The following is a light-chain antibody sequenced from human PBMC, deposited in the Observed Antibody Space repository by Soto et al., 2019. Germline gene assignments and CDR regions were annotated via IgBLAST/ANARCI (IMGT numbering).Light chain of an antibody. V-gene: IGLV4-69*01. Sequence: QSVLTQSPSASASLGASVKLTCTLRSGHSSYAIAWHQQQPEKGPRYLMKLNSDGSHSTGDGIPDRFSGSRSGAERYLTITRLQSEDEADYCCQTWGTGIRVFGTGTKLTVL. CDR3: QTWGTGIRV. J-gene: IGLJ1*01. CDR2: LNSDGSH. CDR1: SGHSSYA.